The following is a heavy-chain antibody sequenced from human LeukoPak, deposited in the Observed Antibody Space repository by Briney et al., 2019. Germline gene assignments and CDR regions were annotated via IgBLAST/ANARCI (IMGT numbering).Heavy chain of an antibody. CDR1: GGSISSYY. D-gene: IGHD6-19*01. Sequence: SETLSLTCTVSGGSISSYYWSWIRQPPGKGLEWIGYIYYSGRTNYNPSLKSRVTMSVDTSKNQFSLKLSSVTAADTAVYYCARGFTEAVAGLNNFDYWGQGTLVTVSS. CDR2: IYYSGRT. J-gene: IGHJ4*02. CDR3: ARGFTEAVAGLNNFDY. V-gene: IGHV4-59*08.